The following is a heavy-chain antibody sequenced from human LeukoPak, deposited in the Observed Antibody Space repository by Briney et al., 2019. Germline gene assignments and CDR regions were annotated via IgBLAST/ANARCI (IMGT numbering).Heavy chain of an antibody. CDR2: INPSNSYI. CDR3: ARGGWLDDY. Sequence: GESLKISCKGSGYIFTCYWISWVRQMPGKGLEWMGRINPSNSYINYNPSFQGHVTFSVDKSIATAYLQWTTLKASDTAMYYCARGGWLDDYWGQGTLVTVSS. CDR1: GYIFTCYW. J-gene: IGHJ4*02. D-gene: IGHD6-19*01. V-gene: IGHV5-10-1*01.